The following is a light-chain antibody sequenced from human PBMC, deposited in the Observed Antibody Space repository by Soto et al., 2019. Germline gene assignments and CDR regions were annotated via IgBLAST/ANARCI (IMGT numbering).Light chain of an antibody. V-gene: IGKV3-20*01. J-gene: IGKJ1*01. CDR3: QQYGSSGT. CDR1: QSVSGSY. CDR2: DAS. Sequence: EIMLTQAPGTLSLPPGDRATLSCRASQSVSGSYLAWYQQKPGQAPRLLIYDASSRATGIPDRFSGSGSGTDFTLTISRLEPEDFAVYYCQQYGSSGTVGQGTKVDIK.